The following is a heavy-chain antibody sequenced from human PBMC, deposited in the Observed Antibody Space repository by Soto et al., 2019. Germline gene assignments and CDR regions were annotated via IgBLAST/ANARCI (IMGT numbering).Heavy chain of an antibody. J-gene: IGHJ4*02. D-gene: IGHD6-13*01. CDR1: GGSISSNNW. Sequence: QVQLQESGPGLVRPSGTLSLTCAVSGGSISSNNWWSWVRQPPGKGLEWIGEIYHSGSTNYNPPLKSRVTMSVVPSKNLFSLTLNSVTAADTAFYYCARDQGSHPGDWGQGTLVSVSS. V-gene: IGHV4-4*02. CDR3: ARDQGSHPGD. CDR2: IYHSGST.